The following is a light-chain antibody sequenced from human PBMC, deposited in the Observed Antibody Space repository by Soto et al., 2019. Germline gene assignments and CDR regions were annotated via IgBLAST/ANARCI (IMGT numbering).Light chain of an antibody. V-gene: IGKV1-12*01. Sequence: EIQVTQSPSSVSASVGDRVTITCRASQGLVSWLAWYQQKPGKAPKLLIYAASSFQSGVPSRVSGLGSVTDFTLTNSSLQPEYFATYYCQQTSSFPLTFGGGTKVEIK. CDR2: AAS. CDR3: QQTSSFPLT. CDR1: QGLVSW. J-gene: IGKJ4*01.